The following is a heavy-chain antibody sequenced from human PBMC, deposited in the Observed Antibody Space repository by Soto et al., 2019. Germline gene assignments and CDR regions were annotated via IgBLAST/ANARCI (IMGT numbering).Heavy chain of an antibody. D-gene: IGHD6-19*01. CDR3: ARDLGGWTDY. Sequence: QVQLVQSGAEVKKPGASVKVSCKASGYTFTSYGMHWVRQAPGQRLEWMGWINAGNGNRNYSQKFQGRVTITRDTSASTAYMERSSLRSEDTTVYYVARDLGGWTDYWGQGTLVTVSS. CDR2: INAGNGNR. V-gene: IGHV1-3*01. J-gene: IGHJ4*02. CDR1: GYTFTSYG.